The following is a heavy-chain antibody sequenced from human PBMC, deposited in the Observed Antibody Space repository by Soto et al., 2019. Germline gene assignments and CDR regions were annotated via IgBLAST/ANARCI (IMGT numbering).Heavy chain of an antibody. CDR2: ISGSGGST. V-gene: IGHV3-23*01. Sequence: GSLRLSCAASGFTFSSYAMSWVRQAPGKGLEWVSAISGSGGSTYYADSVKGRFTISRDNSKNTLYLQMNSLRAEDTAVYYCAKVRPTGYSSSWYPAHYWGQGTLVTVSS. D-gene: IGHD6-13*01. J-gene: IGHJ4*02. CDR1: GFTFSSYA. CDR3: AKVRPTGYSSSWYPAHY.